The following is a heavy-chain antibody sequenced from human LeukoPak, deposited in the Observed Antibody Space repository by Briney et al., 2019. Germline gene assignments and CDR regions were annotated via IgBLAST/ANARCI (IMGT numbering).Heavy chain of an antibody. CDR1: GGSISSGGYY. CDR3: ARAGVDLPYYYYYGMDV. J-gene: IGHJ6*02. D-gene: IGHD2-21*01. V-gene: IGHV4-31*03. Sequence: PSQTLSLTCTVSGGSISSGGYYWSWIRQHPGKGLEWIGYIYYSGSTYYNPSLKSRVTISVDTSKNQFSLKLSSVTAADTAVYYCARAGVDLPYYYYYGMDVWGQGTTVTVSS. CDR2: IYYSGST.